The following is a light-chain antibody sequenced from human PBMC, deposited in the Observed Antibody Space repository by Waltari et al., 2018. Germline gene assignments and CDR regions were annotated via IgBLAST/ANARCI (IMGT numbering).Light chain of an antibody. CDR1: ISSIGAGYA. CDR2: ADS. J-gene: IGLJ2*01. Sequence: QSVLTQPPSVSGAPGQRVTISCPGSISSIGAGYAVQSYQQFPGTVPKLLIFADSNRPSGVPDRFSGSVSGTTASLAITGLQADDEADYYCQSYDASLGASLFGGGTKVTVL. V-gene: IGLV1-40*01. CDR3: QSYDASLGASL.